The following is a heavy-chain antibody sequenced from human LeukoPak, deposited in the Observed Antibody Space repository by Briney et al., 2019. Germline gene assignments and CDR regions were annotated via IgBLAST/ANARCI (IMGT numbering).Heavy chain of an antibody. CDR1: GGSISGYY. CDR3: ARLVVTSGLDWFDP. V-gene: IGHV4-59*08. CDR2: IHYSGRT. J-gene: IGHJ5*02. D-gene: IGHD3-22*01. Sequence: PSETLSLTCSVSGGSISGYYWSWSRQPPGKGLEWIGYIHYSGRTNYSPSLKSRVTISVDTSKNQFSLKLTSVTAADTAVYCARLVVTSGLDWFDPWGQGTLVTVSS.